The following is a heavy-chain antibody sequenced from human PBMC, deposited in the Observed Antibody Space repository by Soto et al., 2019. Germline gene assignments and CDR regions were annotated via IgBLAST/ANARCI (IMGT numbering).Heavy chain of an antibody. V-gene: IGHV3-30*18. Sequence: GGSLRLSCAASGFTFSSYGMHWVRQAPGKGLEWVAVRSYDGSNKYYADSVKGRFTISRDNSKNTLYLQMNSLRAEDTAVYYCAKDRRYSSSWYDYYYYGMDVWGQGTTVTVSS. J-gene: IGHJ6*02. CDR3: AKDRRYSSSWYDYYYYGMDV. CDR2: RSYDGSNK. CDR1: GFTFSSYG. D-gene: IGHD6-13*01.